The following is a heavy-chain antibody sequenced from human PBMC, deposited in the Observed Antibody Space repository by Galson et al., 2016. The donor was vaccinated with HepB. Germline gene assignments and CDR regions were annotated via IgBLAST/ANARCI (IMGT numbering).Heavy chain of an antibody. D-gene: IGHD3-22*01. CDR2: IKSDGSST. CDR3: VREGTYYYDRSGFAFDI. Sequence: SLRLSCAASGFTFSNYWMHWVRQVPGKGLMWVSRIKSDGSSTSFADSVRGRFSISRDNAKNTRYLQMNSLRAEDTAVYYCVREGTYYYDRSGFAFDIWGQGTMVTVSS. V-gene: IGHV3-74*01. CDR1: GFTFSNYW. J-gene: IGHJ3*02.